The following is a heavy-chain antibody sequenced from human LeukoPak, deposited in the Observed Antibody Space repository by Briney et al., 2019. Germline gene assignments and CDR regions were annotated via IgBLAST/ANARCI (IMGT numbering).Heavy chain of an antibody. CDR2: INTNTGNP. CDR1: GYTFSSYG. V-gene: IGHV7-4-1*02. D-gene: IGHD1-26*01. Sequence: ASVKVSCKASGYTFSSYGMNWVRQAPGQGLEWMGWINTNTGNPTYAQGFTGRFVFSLDTSVSTAYLQISSLKAENTAVYYCARGLIGFSAEESGYFDYWGQGTLVTVSS. J-gene: IGHJ4*02. CDR3: ARGLIGFSAEESGYFDY.